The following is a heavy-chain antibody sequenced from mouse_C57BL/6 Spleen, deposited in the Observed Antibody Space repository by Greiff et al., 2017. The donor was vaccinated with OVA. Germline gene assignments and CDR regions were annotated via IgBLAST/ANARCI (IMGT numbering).Heavy chain of an antibody. V-gene: IGHV1-59*01. CDR3: ARAQGSSGPYFDY. Sequence: QVQLQQPGAELVRPGTSVKLSCKASGYTFTSYWMHWVKQRPGQGLEWIGVIDPSDSYTNYNQKFKGKATLTVDTSSSTAYMQLSSLTSEDSAVYYCARAQGSSGPYFDYWGQGTTLTVSS. CDR2: IDPSDSYT. CDR1: GYTFTSYW. D-gene: IGHD3-2*02. J-gene: IGHJ2*01.